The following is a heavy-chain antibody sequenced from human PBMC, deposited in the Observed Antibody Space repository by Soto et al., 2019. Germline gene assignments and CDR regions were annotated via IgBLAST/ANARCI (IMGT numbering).Heavy chain of an antibody. J-gene: IGHJ6*02. V-gene: IGHV4-38-2*02. CDR2: IYHSGST. Sequence: SETLSLTCAVSGYSISSGYYWGWIRQPPGKGLEWIGSIYHSGSTYYNPSLKSRVTISVDTSKNQFSLKLSSVTAADTAVYYCAREVRQLRYYGMDVWGQGTTVTVSS. CDR3: AREVRQLRYYGMDV. D-gene: IGHD1-26*01. CDR1: GYSISSGYY.